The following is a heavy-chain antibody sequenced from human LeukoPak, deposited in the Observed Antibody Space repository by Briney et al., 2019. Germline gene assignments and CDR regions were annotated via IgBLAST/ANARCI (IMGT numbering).Heavy chain of an antibody. V-gene: IGHV4-39*01. CDR1: GGSISSSSYY. D-gene: IGHD3/OR15-3a*01. CDR3: ARQTGSGLFILP. Sequence: SETLSLTCTVSGGSISSSSYYWGWIRQSPGKGLEWIGNMYYSGTTYYNPSLESRVTISVDTSKNQFSLRLTPVTAADTAVYYCARQTGSGLFILPGGQGTLVTVSS. CDR2: MYYSGTT. J-gene: IGHJ4*02.